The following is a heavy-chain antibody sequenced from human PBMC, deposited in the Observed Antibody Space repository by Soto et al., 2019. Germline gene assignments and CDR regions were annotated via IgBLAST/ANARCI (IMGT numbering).Heavy chain of an antibody. Sequence: ASVKVSRKASGYTFTSYVMHWVRQAHGQRLEWMGWINAGNGNTKYSQKFQGRVTITRDTSASTAYMELSSLRSEDTAVYYCASVRGGGTAWRHYGMDVWGQGTTVTVSS. V-gene: IGHV1-3*01. CDR3: ASVRGGGTAWRHYGMDV. CDR2: INAGNGNT. J-gene: IGHJ6*02. CDR1: GYTFTSYV. D-gene: IGHD2-15*01.